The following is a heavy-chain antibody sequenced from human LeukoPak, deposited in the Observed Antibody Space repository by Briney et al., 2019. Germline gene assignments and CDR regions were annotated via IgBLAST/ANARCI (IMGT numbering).Heavy chain of an antibody. V-gene: IGHV3-66*04. CDR3: AKQHSSDWNGVAEYFQH. J-gene: IGHJ1*01. CDR2: IYSGGRT. Sequence: GGSLRLSCAASGFTVSRNYMSWVRQAPGKGLEWVSVIYSGGRTYYADSVKGRFTISRDNSKNTLYLQMNSLRAEETAVYYCAKQHSSDWNGVAEYFQHWGQGTLVTVSS. D-gene: IGHD6-19*01. CDR1: GFTVSRNY.